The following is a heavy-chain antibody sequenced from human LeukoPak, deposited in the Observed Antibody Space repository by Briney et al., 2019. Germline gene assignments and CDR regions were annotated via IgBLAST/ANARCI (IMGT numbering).Heavy chain of an antibody. V-gene: IGHV3-21*04. D-gene: IGHD1-7*01. CDR2: ISSSSSYI. Sequence: GGSLRLSCAASGFTFSSYSMNWVRQAPGKGLEWVSSISSSSSYIYYADSVKGRFTISRDNSKNTLYLQMNSLRAEDTAVYYCAKRRGLELLYYYYMDVWGKGTTVTVSS. J-gene: IGHJ6*03. CDR1: GFTFSSYS. CDR3: AKRRGLELLYYYYMDV.